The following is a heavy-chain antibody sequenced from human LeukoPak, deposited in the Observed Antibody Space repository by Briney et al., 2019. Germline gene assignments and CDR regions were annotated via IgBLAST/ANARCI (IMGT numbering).Heavy chain of an antibody. CDR1: GGSISSSSYY. D-gene: IGHD3-22*01. Sequence: SETLSLTCTVSGGSISSSSYYWGWIRQPPGKGLEWIGSIYYSGSTYYNPSLKSRVTISVDTSKNQFSLKLSSVTAADTAVYYCARGRMDYYDSSGYYSLEDYWGQGTLVTVSS. V-gene: IGHV4-39*07. CDR2: IYYSGST. CDR3: ARGRMDYYDSSGYYSLEDY. J-gene: IGHJ4*02.